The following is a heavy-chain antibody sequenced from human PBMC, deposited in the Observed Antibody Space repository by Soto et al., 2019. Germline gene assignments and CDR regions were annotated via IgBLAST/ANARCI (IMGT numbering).Heavy chain of an antibody. J-gene: IGHJ5*02. D-gene: IGHD3-3*01. Sequence: ASVKVSCKASCYTFTSYGISWVRQAPGQGLEWMGWISAYNGNTNYAQKLQGRVTMTTDTSTSTAYMELRSLRSDDTAVYYCARDRSLRFLEQGFDPWGQGTLVTVSS. CDR3: ARDRSLRFLEQGFDP. CDR1: CYTFTSYG. V-gene: IGHV1-18*04. CDR2: ISAYNGNT.